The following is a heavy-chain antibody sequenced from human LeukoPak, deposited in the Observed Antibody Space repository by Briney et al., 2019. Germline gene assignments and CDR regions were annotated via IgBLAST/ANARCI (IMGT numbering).Heavy chain of an antibody. Sequence: PGGSLRLSCAASRFIFSNYAMSWVRQAPGKGLEWVSRITGSGGGTYYADSVKGRFTISRGNSKNTLDLQMNSLGAEDTAVYYCAKMSGDCSSTICSSFDYWGQGTLVTVSS. CDR3: AKMSGDCSSTICSSFDY. D-gene: IGHD2-2*01. V-gene: IGHV3-23*01. CDR1: RFIFSNYA. J-gene: IGHJ4*02. CDR2: ITGSGGGT.